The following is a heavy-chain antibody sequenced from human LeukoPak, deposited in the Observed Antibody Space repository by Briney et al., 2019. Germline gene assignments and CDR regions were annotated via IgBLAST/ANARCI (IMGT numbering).Heavy chain of an antibody. CDR3: TAYCTGCAFYSRRGYYFDY. Sequence: GGSLRLSCAGSGFTFGDVWLSWVRQAPGKGLEWVGRIKSIRDGGTTDYAAPVKGRFTISRGDSTNTLYLQLNSLKIEDTAVYYCTAYCTGCAFYSRRGYYFDYWGQGTLLTVAS. D-gene: IGHD2-8*02. J-gene: IGHJ4*02. CDR2: IKSIRDGGTT. V-gene: IGHV3-15*01. CDR1: GFTFGDVW.